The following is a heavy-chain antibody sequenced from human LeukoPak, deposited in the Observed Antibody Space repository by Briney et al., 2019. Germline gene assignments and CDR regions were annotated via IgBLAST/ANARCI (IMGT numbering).Heavy chain of an antibody. Sequence: GRSLRLSCAASGFTFSSYGMHWVRQAPGKGLEWVAIIWYDGSNKYYTDSVKGRFTISRDNSKNTLYLQMNSLRVEDTAVYYCARAVYGVQACFDFWGQGTLVTVSS. CDR1: GFTFSSYG. V-gene: IGHV3-33*08. CDR3: ARAVYGVQACFDF. J-gene: IGHJ4*02. CDR2: IWYDGSNK. D-gene: IGHD4-17*01.